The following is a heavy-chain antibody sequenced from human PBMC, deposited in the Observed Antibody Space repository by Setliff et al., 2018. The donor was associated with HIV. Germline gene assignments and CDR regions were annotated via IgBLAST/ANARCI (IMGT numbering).Heavy chain of an antibody. Sequence: PGGSLRLSCEISGFTFSNYGMHWVRQAPGKGLEWVAFIRYDGSDKYYVDSVKGRFTVSRDNSKNTLYLQMNSLRPEDTALYYCAKDRLLDGSSWYYLDYWGQGTLVTVS. CDR2: IRYDGSDK. CDR3: AKDRLLDGSSWYYLDY. D-gene: IGHD6-13*01. V-gene: IGHV3-30*02. J-gene: IGHJ4*02. CDR1: GFTFSNYG.